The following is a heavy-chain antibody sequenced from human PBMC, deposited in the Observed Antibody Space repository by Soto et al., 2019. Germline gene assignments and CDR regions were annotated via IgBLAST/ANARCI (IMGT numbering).Heavy chain of an antibody. J-gene: IGHJ4*02. CDR2: RKQDGSEK. Sequence: EVQLVESGGGLVQPGGSLRLSCAASEFTFIGSWMKWVRQAPGRGLAWVATRKQDGSEKYYVDSAKGRFTISRDTAKNSLYLQMNSLRAEDTAVYYCATTGGYWGQGTLVTVSS. D-gene: IGHD3-10*01. V-gene: IGHV3-7*05. CDR1: EFTFIGSW. CDR3: ATTGGY.